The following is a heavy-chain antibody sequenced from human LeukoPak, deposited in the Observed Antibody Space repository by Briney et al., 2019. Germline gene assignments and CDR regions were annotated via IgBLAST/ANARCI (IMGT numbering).Heavy chain of an antibody. CDR3: ARLDPYSLVYEDY. D-gene: IGHD2-8*01. CDR2: IYYSGST. Sequence: GSLRLSCTASGFTFSSYWMDWVRQPPGKGLEWIGSIYYSGSTYYNPSLKSRVTISVDTSKNQFSLKLSSVTAADTAVYYCARLDPYSLVYEDYRGQGTLVTVSS. CDR1: GFTFSSYW. J-gene: IGHJ4*02. V-gene: IGHV4-39*01.